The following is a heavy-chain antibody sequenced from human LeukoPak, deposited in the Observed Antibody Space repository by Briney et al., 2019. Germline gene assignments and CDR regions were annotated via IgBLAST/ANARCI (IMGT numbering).Heavy chain of an antibody. CDR3: ARGDIVVVPAAPTYFDY. J-gene: IGHJ4*02. CDR2: ISSSSSTI. D-gene: IGHD2-2*01. V-gene: IGHV3-48*01. Sequence: GGSLRLSCAASGFTFSSYSMNWVRQAPGKGLEWVSYISSSSSTIYYADSVKGRFTISRDNAKNSLYLQMNSLRAEDTAVYYCARGDIVVVPAAPTYFDYWGQGTLVTVSS. CDR1: GFTFSSYS.